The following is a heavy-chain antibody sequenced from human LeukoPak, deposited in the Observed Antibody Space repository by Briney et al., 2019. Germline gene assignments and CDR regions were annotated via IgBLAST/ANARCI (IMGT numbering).Heavy chain of an antibody. J-gene: IGHJ3*02. V-gene: IGHV4-61*01. CDR1: GGSFSSGSYY. Sequence: SETLSLTCTVSGGSFSSGSYYWRWIRQPPGKGLEWIGYIYYSGSTNYNPSLKSRVTISVDTSKNQFSLKLSSVTAADTAVYYCARGSPYYYDSSAFDAFDIWGQGTMVTVSS. CDR3: ARGSPYYYDSSAFDAFDI. D-gene: IGHD3-22*01. CDR2: IYYSGST.